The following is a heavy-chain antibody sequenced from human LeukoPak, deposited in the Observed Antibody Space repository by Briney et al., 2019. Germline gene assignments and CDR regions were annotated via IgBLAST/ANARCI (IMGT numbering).Heavy chain of an antibody. CDR3: ARQFRDSSGYYSYYFDY. Sequence: GEPLKISCKGSGSSFTTYWIGWGRQMPAGDLQWMGVIYPGDSDTSYSPSFLGQVTISADKSISTASQQWSGLKAADTAMYYCARQFRDSSGYYSYYFDYWGQGTLVTVSS. J-gene: IGHJ4*02. CDR1: GSSFTTYW. V-gene: IGHV5-51*01. D-gene: IGHD3-22*01. CDR2: IYPGDSDT.